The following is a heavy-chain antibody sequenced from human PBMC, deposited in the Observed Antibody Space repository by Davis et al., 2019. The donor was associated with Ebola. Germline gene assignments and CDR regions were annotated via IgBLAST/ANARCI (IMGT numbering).Heavy chain of an antibody. J-gene: IGHJ4*02. Sequence: GESLKISCAASGFTVSSNYMTWVRQAPGKGLEWVSVIYSGGSTYYSDPVKGRFTISRDNSKNTLYLQMNSLRAEDTAVYYCARLVAASRWWYFDYWGQGTLVTVSS. D-gene: IGHD2-15*01. CDR1: GFTVSSNY. CDR3: ARLVAASRWWYFDY. CDR2: IYSGGST. V-gene: IGHV3-53*01.